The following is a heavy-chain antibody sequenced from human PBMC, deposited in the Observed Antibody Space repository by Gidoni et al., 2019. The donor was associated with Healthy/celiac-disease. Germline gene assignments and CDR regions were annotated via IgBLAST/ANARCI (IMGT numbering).Heavy chain of an antibody. Sequence: QVQLQQWGAGLLKPSETLSLTCAVYGVSFSGYYWSWIRQPPGKGLEWIGEINHSGSTNYNPSLKSRVTISVDTSKNQFSLKLSSVTAADTAVYYCARGRGISRLVPHAPGARRGIDYWGQGTLVTVSS. J-gene: IGHJ4*02. CDR1: GVSFSGYY. CDR3: ARGRGISRLVPHAPGARRGIDY. V-gene: IGHV4-34*01. CDR2: INHSGST. D-gene: IGHD1-1*01.